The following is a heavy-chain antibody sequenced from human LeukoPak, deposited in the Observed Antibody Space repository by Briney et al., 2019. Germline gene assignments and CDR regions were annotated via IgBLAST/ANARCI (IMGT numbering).Heavy chain of an antibody. D-gene: IGHD3-9*01. CDR3: ARDLSGPDFRLYFDY. Sequence: GGSLRLSCAASGSAFNEYSLHWVRQSSGKGLEWLALISENGINSHYADSVKGRFTISRDNSKNTLYLQMDLVRPDDTAIYYCARDLSGPDFRLYFDYWGQGTLVAVSS. CDR2: ISENGINS. V-gene: IGHV3-30*03. J-gene: IGHJ4*02. CDR1: GSAFNEYS.